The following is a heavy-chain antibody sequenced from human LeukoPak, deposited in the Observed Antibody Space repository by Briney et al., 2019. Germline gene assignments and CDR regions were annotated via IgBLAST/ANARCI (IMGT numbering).Heavy chain of an antibody. V-gene: IGHV1-18*01. CDR2: ISAYNRNT. J-gene: IGHJ4*02. CDR3: ARDLGVDIVVVVAATPYVVDY. Sequence: GASVKVSCKASGYTFTSYGISWVRQAPGQGLEWMGWISAYNRNTNYAQKLQGRVTMTTDTSTSTAYMELRSLRSDDTAVYYCARDLGVDIVVVVAATPYVVDYWGQGTLVTVSS. CDR1: GYTFTSYG. D-gene: IGHD2-15*01.